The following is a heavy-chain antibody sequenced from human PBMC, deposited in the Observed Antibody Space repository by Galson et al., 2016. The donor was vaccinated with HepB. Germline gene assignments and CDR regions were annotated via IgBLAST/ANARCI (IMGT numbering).Heavy chain of an antibody. Sequence: SVKVSCKASGGTFSSYAISWVRRAPGQGLEWMGGIIPIFGTANYAQKFQGRVTITADESTSTAYMELSSLGSEDTAVYYCATPAPYSGSSHALDIWGQGTMVTVSS. CDR2: IIPIFGTA. D-gene: IGHD1-26*01. V-gene: IGHV1-69*13. J-gene: IGHJ3*02. CDR1: GGTFSSYA. CDR3: ATPAPYSGSSHALDI.